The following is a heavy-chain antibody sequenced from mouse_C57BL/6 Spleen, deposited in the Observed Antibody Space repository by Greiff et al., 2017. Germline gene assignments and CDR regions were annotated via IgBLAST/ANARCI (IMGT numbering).Heavy chain of an antibody. CDR1: GFNIKDYY. D-gene: IGHD1-1*01. Sequence: EVQLQESGAELVKPGASVKLSCTASGFNIKDYYMHWVKQRPEQGLEWIGWIDPEDGDTKYAPKFQGKATITADTSSNTAYLQLSRLTSEDTAVYYCARYYGSSYGDYGGQGTTLTVAS. J-gene: IGHJ2*01. CDR3: ARYYGSSYGDY. CDR2: IDPEDGDT. V-gene: IGHV14-2*01.